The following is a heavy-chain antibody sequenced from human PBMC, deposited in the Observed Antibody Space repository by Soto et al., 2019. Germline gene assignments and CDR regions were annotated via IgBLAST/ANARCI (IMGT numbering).Heavy chain of an antibody. CDR3: ASDVYYYDSRGPTADAPGGNGMAV. D-gene: IGHD3-22*01. Sequence: QVQLVESGGGVVQPGRSLRLSCAASGFTFSSYGMHWVRQAPGKGLEWVAVIWYDGSNKYYAVSVKGRFTISSDNSKNTLVPQMNCLSADGTAVYYCASDVYYYDSRGPTADAPGGNGMAVWGQGTTVTVS. V-gene: IGHV3-33*01. J-gene: IGHJ6*02. CDR1: GFTFSSYG. CDR2: IWYDGSNK.